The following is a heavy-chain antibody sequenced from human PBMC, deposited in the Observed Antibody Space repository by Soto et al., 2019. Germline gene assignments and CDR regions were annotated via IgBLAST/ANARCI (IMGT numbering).Heavy chain of an antibody. CDR2: IYHSGST. CDR1: GGSISSSNW. V-gene: IGHV4-4*02. CDR3: ARVVSDRVYSGYDSYTVYYYGMDV. J-gene: IGHJ6*02. D-gene: IGHD5-12*01. Sequence: PSETLSLTCAVSGGSISSSNWWSWVRQPPGKGLEWIGEIYHSGSTNYNPSLKSRVTISVDKSKNQFSLKLSSVTAADTALYYCARVVSDRVYSGYDSYTVYYYGMDVWGQGTTVTVSS.